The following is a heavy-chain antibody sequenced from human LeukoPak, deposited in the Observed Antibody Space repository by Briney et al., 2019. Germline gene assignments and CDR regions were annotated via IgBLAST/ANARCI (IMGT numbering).Heavy chain of an antibody. CDR2: ISSSSSYI. V-gene: IGHV3-21*01. J-gene: IGHJ4*02. CDR1: GFTFSSYS. Sequence: PGGSLRLSCAASGFTFSSYSMNWVRQAPGKGLEWVSSISSSSSYIYYAGSVKGRFTISRDNAKNSLYLQMNSLRAEDTAVYYCARPRGYSDYDLGYWGQGTLVTVSS. D-gene: IGHD5-12*01. CDR3: ARPRGYSDYDLGY.